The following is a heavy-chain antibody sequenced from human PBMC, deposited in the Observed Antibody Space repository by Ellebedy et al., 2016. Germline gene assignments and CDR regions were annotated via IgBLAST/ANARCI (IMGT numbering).Heavy chain of an antibody. CDR3: ARDLLVGATDTFDI. CDR2: LHYSGNT. V-gene: IGHV4-39*07. D-gene: IGHD1-26*01. CDR1: GGSISNSRYF. J-gene: IGHJ3*02. Sequence: SETLSLTXTVSGGSISNSRYFWGWFRQAPGKGLEWIASLHYSGNTYYNPSLKSRVTISGDTSKNQISLKVNSVTAADTAMYYCARDLLVGATDTFDIWGRGTMVTVSS.